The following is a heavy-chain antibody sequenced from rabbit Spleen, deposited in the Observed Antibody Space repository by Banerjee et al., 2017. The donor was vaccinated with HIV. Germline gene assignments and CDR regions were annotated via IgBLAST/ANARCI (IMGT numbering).Heavy chain of an antibody. Sequence: QSLEESGGDLVKPEGSLTLPSTASGFFFSGSHYMCWVRQAPGKGLEWIACIYAGSSGSTYYASWAKGRFTISKTSSTTVTRQMTSLTAADTATNFCARDTSSSCSSYGMDLWGPGTLVTVS. D-gene: IGHD1-1*01. CDR1: GFFFSGSHY. J-gene: IGHJ6*01. CDR2: IYAGSSGST. V-gene: IGHV1S40*01. CDR3: ARDTSSSCSSYGMDL.